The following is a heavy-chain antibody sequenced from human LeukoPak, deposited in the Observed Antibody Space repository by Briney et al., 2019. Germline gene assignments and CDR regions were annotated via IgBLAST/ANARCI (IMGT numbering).Heavy chain of an antibody. J-gene: IGHJ4*02. Sequence: GGSLRLSCAASGFTFSSYSMNWVRQAPGKGLEWVSSISSSSSYIYYADSVRGRFTISRDNAKNSLYLQMNSLRAEDTAVYYCARGTDSYGDFDYWGQGTLGTVSS. CDR2: ISSSSSYI. CDR3: ARGTDSYGDFDY. D-gene: IGHD5-18*01. CDR1: GFTFSSYS. V-gene: IGHV3-21*01.